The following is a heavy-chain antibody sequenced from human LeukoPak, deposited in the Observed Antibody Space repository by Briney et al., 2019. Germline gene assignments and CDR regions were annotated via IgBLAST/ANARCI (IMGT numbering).Heavy chain of an antibody. CDR2: IKQDGGDI. Sequence: GGSLRLSCAASGFTFSSYWMSWVRQAPGKGLEWVANIKQDGGDIYYVDSVKGRFTISRDNAKNSLSLQMNSLRVEDTAVYYCAREMHWFGGISDYWGQGTLVTVSS. D-gene: IGHD3-10*01. CDR1: GFTFSSYW. J-gene: IGHJ4*02. V-gene: IGHV3-7*01. CDR3: AREMHWFGGISDY.